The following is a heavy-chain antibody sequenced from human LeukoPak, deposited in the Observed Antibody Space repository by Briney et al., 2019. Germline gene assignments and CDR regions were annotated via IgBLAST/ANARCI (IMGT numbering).Heavy chain of an antibody. Sequence: PSQTLFFTCTVSGGSISSGDNYWSWIRQHPGKGLEWIGYIYYTGSTSYNPSLKNRFTISVDTSKNQFSLELTSVTAADTAVYYCARAEYSSSWHDYWGQGTLVTVSS. CDR2: IYYTGST. CDR3: ARAEYSSSWHDY. J-gene: IGHJ4*02. D-gene: IGHD6-13*01. CDR1: GGSISSGDNY. V-gene: IGHV4-30-4*01.